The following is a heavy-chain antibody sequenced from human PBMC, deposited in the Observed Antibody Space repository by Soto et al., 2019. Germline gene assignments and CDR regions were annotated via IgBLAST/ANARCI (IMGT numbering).Heavy chain of an antibody. J-gene: IGHJ3*02. Sequence: QITLKESGPTLVKPTQTLTLTCTFSGFSLRISGVGVGWIRQPPGKALQWLALIYWDDDKRYSPSLKSRLTIAEDTTKHQVVLTMTNMDPVDTATYYCAHSATVSDAFDIWGQGTMVTVSS. D-gene: IGHD2-15*01. CDR1: GFSLRISGVG. V-gene: IGHV2-5*02. CDR3: AHSATVSDAFDI. CDR2: IYWDDDK.